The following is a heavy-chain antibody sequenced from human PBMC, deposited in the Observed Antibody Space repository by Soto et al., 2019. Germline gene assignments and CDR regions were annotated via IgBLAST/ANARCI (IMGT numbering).Heavy chain of an antibody. CDR1: GGSFSGYY. V-gene: IGHV4-34*01. J-gene: IGHJ6*02. CDR3: ARLYEPPMRLRSRPFPV. CDR2: INHSGST. Sequence: QVQLQQWGAGLLKPSETLSLTCAVYGGSFSGYYWSWIRQPPGKGLEWIGEINHSGSTNYNPSLKSRVTISVDTSKNQFSLKLSSVTAADTAVYYCARLYEPPMRLRSRPFPVWGQGTTVTVSS. D-gene: IGHD2-2*01.